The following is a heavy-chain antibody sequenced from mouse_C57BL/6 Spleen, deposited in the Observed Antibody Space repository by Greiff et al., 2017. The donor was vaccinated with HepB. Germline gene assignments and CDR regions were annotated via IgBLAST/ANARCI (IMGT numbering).Heavy chain of an antibody. J-gene: IGHJ2*01. D-gene: IGHD4-1*01. V-gene: IGHV1-26*01. Sequence: EVQLQQSGPELVKPGASVKISCKASGYTFTDYYMNWVKQSHGKSLEWIGDINPNNGGTSYNQKFKGKATLTVDKSSSTAYMELRSLTSEDSAVYYCARGWDPYYFDYWGQGTTLTVSS. CDR3: ARGWDPYYFDY. CDR2: INPNNGGT. CDR1: GYTFTDYY.